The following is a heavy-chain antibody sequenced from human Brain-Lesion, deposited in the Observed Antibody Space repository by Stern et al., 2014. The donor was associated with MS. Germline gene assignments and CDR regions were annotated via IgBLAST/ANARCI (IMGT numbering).Heavy chain of an antibody. CDR2: FDPEDGEM. J-gene: IGHJ4*02. CDR3: ATASPGAGGHYYRYRHFDY. V-gene: IGHV1-24*01. D-gene: IGHD1-26*01. CDR1: GYTLTELS. Sequence: VQLEESGAEVKKPGASVKVSCKASGYTLTELSMHWVRQAPRKGLEWMGGFDPEDGEMIYAQKFQGRVTMTEDTSTDTAYMELNSLRSEDTAMYYCATASPGAGGHYYRYRHFDYWGQGTLVTVSS.